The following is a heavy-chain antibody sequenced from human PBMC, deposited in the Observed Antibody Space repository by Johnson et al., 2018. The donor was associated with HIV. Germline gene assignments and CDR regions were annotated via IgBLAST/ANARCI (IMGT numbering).Heavy chain of an antibody. D-gene: IGHD1-26*01. Sequence: QVQLVESGGGLVQPGGSLRLSCAASGFTFSSYAMSWVRQAPGKGLEWVAVTSYDGSNKYYADSVKGRFTISRDNSKNTLYLQMNSLRAEDTAVYYCAKVSWDARLGDPFDIWGQGTMVTVSS. CDR3: AKVSWDARLGDPFDI. V-gene: IGHV3-30*18. CDR2: TSYDGSNK. CDR1: GFTFSSYA. J-gene: IGHJ3*02.